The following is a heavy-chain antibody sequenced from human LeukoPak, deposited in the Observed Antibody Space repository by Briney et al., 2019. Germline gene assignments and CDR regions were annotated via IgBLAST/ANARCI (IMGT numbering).Heavy chain of an antibody. Sequence: SVKVSCKASGGTFSSYAISWVRQAPGQGLEWVGRIIPILGIANYAQKFQGRVTITADKSTSTAYMELSSLRSEDTAVYYCASSRWFDPWGQGTLVTVSS. V-gene: IGHV1-69*04. CDR3: ASSRWFDP. J-gene: IGHJ5*02. CDR1: GGTFSSYA. CDR2: IIPILGIA.